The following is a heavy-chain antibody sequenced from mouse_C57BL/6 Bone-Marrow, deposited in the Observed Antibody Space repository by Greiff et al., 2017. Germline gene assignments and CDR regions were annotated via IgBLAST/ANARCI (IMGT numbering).Heavy chain of an antibody. CDR2: IDPEDGET. D-gene: IGHD1-1*01. Sequence: VQLQQSGAELVKPGASVKLSCTASGFKIKDYYMHWVKQRTEQGLEWIGRIDPEDGETKYAPKFQGKATITADTSSNTAYLQLSSLTSEDTAVYYCAHYYGSPHWYFDVWGTGTTVTVSS. V-gene: IGHV14-2*01. CDR3: AHYYGSPHWYFDV. J-gene: IGHJ1*03. CDR1: GFKIKDYY.